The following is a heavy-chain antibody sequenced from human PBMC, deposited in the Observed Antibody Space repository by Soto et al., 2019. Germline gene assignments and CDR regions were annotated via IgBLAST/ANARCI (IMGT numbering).Heavy chain of an antibody. CDR3: ARLIAARPNYYYYYMDD. CDR2: INHSGST. V-gene: IGHV4-34*01. CDR1: GGSFSGYY. J-gene: IGHJ6*03. Sequence: SETLSLTCAVYGGSFSGYYGSWIRQPPGKGLEWIGEINHSGSTNYNPSLKSRVTISVDTSKNQFALNLSSVTAADTAVYYCARLIAARPNYYYYYMDDWGKGTTVTVS. D-gene: IGHD6-6*01.